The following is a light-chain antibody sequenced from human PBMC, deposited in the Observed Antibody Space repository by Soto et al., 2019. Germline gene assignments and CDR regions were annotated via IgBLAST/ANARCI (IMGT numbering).Light chain of an antibody. V-gene: IGKV3-15*01. J-gene: IGKJ1*01. CDR3: HQRQSWPRT. CDR2: GAS. CDR1: QSVSSN. Sequence: EIVMTQSPATLSVSPGERATLSCRASQSVSSNLAWFQQKAGQAPRLLIYGASARATGIPARFSASGSGTDFTLTISDVQPEDFALYYCHQRQSWPRTFGQGTK.